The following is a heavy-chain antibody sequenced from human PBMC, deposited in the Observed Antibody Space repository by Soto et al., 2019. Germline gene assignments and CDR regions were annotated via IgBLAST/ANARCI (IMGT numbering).Heavy chain of an antibody. J-gene: IGHJ5*02. CDR2: IYYSGST. CDR3: ARHMGSYSSSSQGFGFDP. D-gene: IGHD6-6*01. V-gene: IGHV4-39*01. CDR1: GGSISSSSYY. Sequence: LSLTCTVSGGSISSSSYYWGWIRQPPVKGLEWIGSIYYSGSTYYNPSLKSRVTISVDTSKNQFSLKLSSVTAADTAVYYCARHMGSYSSSSQGFGFDPWGQGTLVTVSS.